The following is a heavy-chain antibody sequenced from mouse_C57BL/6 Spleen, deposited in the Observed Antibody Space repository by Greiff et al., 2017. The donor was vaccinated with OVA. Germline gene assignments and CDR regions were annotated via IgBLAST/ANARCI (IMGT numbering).Heavy chain of an antibody. D-gene: IGHD2-3*01. CDR2: ISYDGSN. V-gene: IGHV3-6*01. CDR1: GYSITSGYY. J-gene: IGHJ3*01. CDR3: ARDFPDYDGYLVAY. Sequence: EVKLQESGPGLVKPSQSLSLTCSVTGYSITSGYYWNWIRQFPGNKLEWMGYISYDGSNNYNPSLKNRISITRDTSKNQFFLKLNSVTTEDTATYYCARDFPDYDGYLVAYWGQGTLVTVSA.